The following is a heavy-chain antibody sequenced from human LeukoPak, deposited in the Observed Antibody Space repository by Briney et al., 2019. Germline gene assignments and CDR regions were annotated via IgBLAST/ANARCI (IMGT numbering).Heavy chain of an antibody. Sequence: GGSLRLSCAASGFTFSTYAMSWVRQAPGKGLEWVSTISGSGGGTYFADSVKGRFTISRDNSKNTLYLQMNNLRAEDTAVYYCAKGSGAWVAVAEWFDPWGQGTLVTVSS. CDR2: ISGSGGGT. D-gene: IGHD6-19*01. CDR1: GFTFSTYA. V-gene: IGHV3-23*01. CDR3: AKGSGAWVAVAEWFDP. J-gene: IGHJ5*02.